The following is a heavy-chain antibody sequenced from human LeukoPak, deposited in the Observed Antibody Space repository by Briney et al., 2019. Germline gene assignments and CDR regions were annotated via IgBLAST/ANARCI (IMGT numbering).Heavy chain of an antibody. D-gene: IGHD3-3*01. CDR3: AGRLTYKVFGVVIPVARQQNWFDP. Sequence: SETLSLTCTVSGGSISSSSYYWSWIRQPPGKGLEWIGEINHSGSTNYNPSLKSRVTISVDTSKNQFSLKLSSVTAADTAVYYCAGRLTYKVFGVVIPVARQQNWFDPWGQGTLVTVSS. CDR1: GGSISSSSYY. J-gene: IGHJ5*02. V-gene: IGHV4-39*07. CDR2: INHSGST.